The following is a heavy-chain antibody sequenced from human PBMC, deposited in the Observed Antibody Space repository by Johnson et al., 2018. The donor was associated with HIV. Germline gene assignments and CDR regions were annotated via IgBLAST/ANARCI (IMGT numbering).Heavy chain of an antibody. CDR1: GFTFSSYA. CDR2: ISYDGSNK. Sequence: QVQLVESGGGVVQPGRSLRLSCAASGFTFSSYAMHWVRQAPGKGLEWVAVISYDGSNKYYADSVKGRFTISRDNAKNSLYLQLNSLTTEDTAVYYCAREGTYEPLNRIYDYGDYPAFDIWGQGTMVTVFS. J-gene: IGHJ3*02. D-gene: IGHD4-17*01. V-gene: IGHV3-30*04. CDR3: AREGTYEPLNRIYDYGDYPAFDI.